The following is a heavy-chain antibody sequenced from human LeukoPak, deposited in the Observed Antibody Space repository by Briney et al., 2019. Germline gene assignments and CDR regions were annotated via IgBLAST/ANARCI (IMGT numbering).Heavy chain of an antibody. D-gene: IGHD1/OR15-1a*01. CDR1: GFTFSSYG. Sequence: GGSLRLSCAASGFTFSSYGMSWVRQAPGKGLEWVALISYDESNKYYVDSVKGRFTITRDNAKNTLYLQMNTLRAEDTAVYYCAKGRNNPCGYNFDYWGQGTLVTVSS. CDR3: AKGRNNPCGYNFDY. J-gene: IGHJ4*02. CDR2: ISYDESNK. V-gene: IGHV3-30*18.